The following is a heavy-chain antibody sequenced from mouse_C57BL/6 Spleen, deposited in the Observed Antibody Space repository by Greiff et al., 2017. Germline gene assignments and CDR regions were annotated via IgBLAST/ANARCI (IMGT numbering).Heavy chain of an antibody. CDR1: GYTFTSYW. CDR2: IYPGSGST. CDR3: ARGGRYDYDGYY. Sequence: QVQLQQPGAELVKPGASVKMSCKASGYTFTSYWITWVKQRPGQGLEWIGDIYPGSGSTNYNEKFKSKATLTVDTSSSTAYMQLSSLTSEDSAVYYCARGGRYDYDGYYWGEGTTLTVSS. D-gene: IGHD2-4*01. J-gene: IGHJ2*01. V-gene: IGHV1-55*01.